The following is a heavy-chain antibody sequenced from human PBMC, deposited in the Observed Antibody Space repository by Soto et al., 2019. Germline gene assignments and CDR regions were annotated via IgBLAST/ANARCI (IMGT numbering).Heavy chain of an antibody. CDR2: MNPGSGDT. CDR3: ARMATFGSLNWFDP. CDR1: GYSCTNKY. Sequence: ASVKVSCKGSGYSCTNKYVTWVRQATGQGLEWMGWMNPGSGDTGYAQKFQGRVTMTRDISIAAAYMELSSLRSDDTAIYYCARMATFGSLNWFDPWGQGTLVTVSS. J-gene: IGHJ5*02. D-gene: IGHD3-16*01. V-gene: IGHV1-8*01.